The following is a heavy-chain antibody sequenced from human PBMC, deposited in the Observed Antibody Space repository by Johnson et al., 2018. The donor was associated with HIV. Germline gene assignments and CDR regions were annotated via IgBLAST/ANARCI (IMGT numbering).Heavy chain of an antibody. CDR1: GFSVSNYY. V-gene: IGHV3-66*01. CDR3: TYPNTYYYHSSGYYPVNAFDI. CDR2: IYSGGNT. Sequence: VQLVESGGGLVQPGGSLRLSCAASGFSVSNYYMSWVRQAPGKGLEWVSLIYSGGNTYYAASAKGRFNTSRDNSKNTLYLQMNSLKTEDTAVYYCTYPNTYYYHSSGYYPVNAFDIWGQGTMVTVSS. J-gene: IGHJ3*02. D-gene: IGHD3-22*01.